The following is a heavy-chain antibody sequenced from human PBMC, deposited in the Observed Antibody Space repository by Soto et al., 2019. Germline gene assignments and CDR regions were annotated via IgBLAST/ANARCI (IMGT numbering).Heavy chain of an antibody. CDR3: ARGTRVAGTDY. V-gene: IGHV4-34*01. CDR2: INHSGST. CDR1: GGSMSPYY. D-gene: IGHD6-19*01. Sequence: PSETLSLTCTVSGGSMSPYYWSWIRQPPGKGLEWIGEINHSGSTNYNPSLKSRVTISVDTSKNQFSLKLSSVTAADTAVYYCARGTRVAGTDYWGQGTLVTVSS. J-gene: IGHJ4*02.